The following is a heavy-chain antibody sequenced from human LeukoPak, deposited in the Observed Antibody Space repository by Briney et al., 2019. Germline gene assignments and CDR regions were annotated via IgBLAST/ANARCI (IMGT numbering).Heavy chain of an antibody. V-gene: IGHV4-4*02. J-gene: IGHJ4*02. CDR3: ARSHDHLWGNYPDY. CDR1: GDSISTNHW. CDR2: VYHSGST. Sequence: KSSGTLSLTCAVSGDSISTNHWWSWVRQPPGKGLEWIGEVYHSGSTNYNPSLKSRVTISVNKSKNLFSLKLTSVTAADTAMYYCARSHDHLWGNYPDYWGQGTLVTVSS. D-gene: IGHD3-16*02.